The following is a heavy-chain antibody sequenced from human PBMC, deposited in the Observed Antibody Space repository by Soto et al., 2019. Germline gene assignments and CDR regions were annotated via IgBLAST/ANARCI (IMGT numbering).Heavy chain of an antibody. CDR1: GGSFSGYY. Sequence: SETLSLTCAVYGGSFSGYYWSWIRQPPGKGLEWIGEINHSGSTNYNPSLKSRVPISVDTSKNQFSLKLSSVTAADTAVYYCARSQYVAAAGTEAEYFQHWGQGTLVTVSS. CDR2: INHSGST. D-gene: IGHD6-13*01. CDR3: ARSQYVAAAGTEAEYFQH. J-gene: IGHJ1*01. V-gene: IGHV4-34*01.